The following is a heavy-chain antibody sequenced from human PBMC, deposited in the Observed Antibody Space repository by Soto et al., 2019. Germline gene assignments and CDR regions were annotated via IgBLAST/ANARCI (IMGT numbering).Heavy chain of an antibody. CDR3: ATYCGGDCFPPNYYYYGMDV. D-gene: IGHD2-21*02. J-gene: IGHJ6*02. V-gene: IGHV1-69*06. Sequence: GPPVKVSCKASGGTFSSYAISWVRQAPGQGLEWMGGIIPIFGTANYAQKFQGRVTITADKSTSTAYMELSSLRSEDTAVYYCATYCGGDCFPPNYYYYGMDVWGQGTTVTVSS. CDR2: IIPIFGTA. CDR1: GGTFSSYA.